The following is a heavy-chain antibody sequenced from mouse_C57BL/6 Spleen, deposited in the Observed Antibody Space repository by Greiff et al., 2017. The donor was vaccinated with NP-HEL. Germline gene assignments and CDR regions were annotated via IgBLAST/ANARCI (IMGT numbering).Heavy chain of an antibody. V-gene: IGHV1-26*01. J-gene: IGHJ4*01. D-gene: IGHD2-5*01. CDR3: AREYSNYNYAMDY. CDR2: INPNNGGT. Sequence: EVQLQQSGPELVKPGASVKISCKASGYTFTDYYMNWVKQSHGKSLEWIGDINPNNGGTSYNQKFKGKATLTVDKSSSTAYMELRSLTSEDSAVYYCAREYSNYNYAMDYWGQGTSVTVSS. CDR1: GYTFTDYY.